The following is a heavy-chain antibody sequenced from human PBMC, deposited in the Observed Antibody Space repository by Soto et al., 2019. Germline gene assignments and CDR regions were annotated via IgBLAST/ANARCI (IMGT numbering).Heavy chain of an antibody. CDR2: ISGSRSYI. Sequence: GGSLRISCAASGFTFISYTMNWVRQAPGKGLEWVSSISGSRSYIYYADSVKGRFTISRDNAKSSLFLQMNSLRVEDTAVYYCVRDLSAYNWFDLWGPGILVTAPQ. CDR1: GFTFISYT. J-gene: IGHJ5*01. CDR3: VRDLSAYNWFDL. V-gene: IGHV3-21*01.